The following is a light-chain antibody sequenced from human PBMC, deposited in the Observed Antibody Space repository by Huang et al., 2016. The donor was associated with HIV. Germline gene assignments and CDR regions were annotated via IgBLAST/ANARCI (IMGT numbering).Light chain of an antibody. CDR3: QQRSKWPLT. J-gene: IGKJ4*01. V-gene: IGKV3-11*01. Sequence: EIVLTQSPVTLSLSPGDRATLACRASQSIGTYLAWYQQKSGQAPRLRIYDVSNSAPGVPARFSASGSETDFTLTIASLDPDDFAIYHCQQRSKWPLTFGGGTKVEMK. CDR1: QSIGTY. CDR2: DVS.